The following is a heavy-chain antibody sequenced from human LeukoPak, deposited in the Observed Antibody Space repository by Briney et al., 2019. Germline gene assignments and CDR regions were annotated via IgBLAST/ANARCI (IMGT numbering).Heavy chain of an antibody. D-gene: IGHD2/OR15-2a*01. CDR2: INHSGST. CDR1: GGSFSGYY. Sequence: SETLSLTCAVYGGSFSGYYWSWIRQPPGKGLEWIGEINHSGSTNYNPSLKSRVTMSVDTSKNEFSLKLSSVTAADTAVYYCARILSTGYPDYWGQGTLVTVSS. V-gene: IGHV4-34*01. CDR3: ARILSTGYPDY. J-gene: IGHJ4*02.